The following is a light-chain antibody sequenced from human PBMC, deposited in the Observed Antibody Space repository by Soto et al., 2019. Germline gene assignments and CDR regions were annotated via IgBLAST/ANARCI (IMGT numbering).Light chain of an antibody. CDR1: STDFVSYNR. CDR2: EAR. J-gene: IGLJ1*01. Sequence: QSALTQPPAVSGSPGQSGTISCTGTSTDFVSYNRVSWYQQPPGTAPNLIIYEARTRRSGVPDRFSGSKSGNTASLTISGLQAADEADYYCSLYTSENTYVFGTGTKV. CDR3: SLYTSENTYV. V-gene: IGLV2-18*01.